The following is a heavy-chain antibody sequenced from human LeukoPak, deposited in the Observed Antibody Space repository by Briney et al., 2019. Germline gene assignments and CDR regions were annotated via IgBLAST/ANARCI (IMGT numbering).Heavy chain of an antibody. CDR3: AKVGSRIMSTFGVIVPQNFDY. D-gene: IGHD3-16*01. CDR1: GGSISSGGYY. J-gene: IGHJ4*02. CDR2: IQYSGST. V-gene: IGHV4-31*03. Sequence: SETLSLTCTVSGGSISSGGYYWSWIRQCPGKGLEWIGYIQYSGSTYYNPSLKSRVTISLDTSRNQFSLNLNSVTAADTAVYYCAKVGSRIMSTFGVIVPQNFDYWGQGTLVTVSS.